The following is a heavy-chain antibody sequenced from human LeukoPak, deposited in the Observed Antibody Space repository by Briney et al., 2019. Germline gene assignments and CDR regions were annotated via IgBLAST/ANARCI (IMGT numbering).Heavy chain of an antibody. D-gene: IGHD3-16*01. CDR3: ARVAAYGGASYYYYMDV. CDR2: IYTSGST. Sequence: SETLSLTCTVSGGSISSYYWSWIRQPAGKGLEWIGRIYTSGSTNYNPSLKSRVTMSVDTSKNQFSLKLSSVTAADTAVYYCARVAAYGGASYYYYMDVWGKGTTVTISS. CDR1: GGSISSYY. J-gene: IGHJ6*03. V-gene: IGHV4-4*07.